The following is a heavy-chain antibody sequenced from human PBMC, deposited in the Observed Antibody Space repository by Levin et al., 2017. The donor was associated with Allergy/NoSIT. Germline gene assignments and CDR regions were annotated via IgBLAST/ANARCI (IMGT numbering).Heavy chain of an antibody. Sequence: SETLSLTCTVSGGSISSGGYYWSWIRQHPGKGLEWIGYIYYSGSTYYNPSLKSRVTISVDTSKNQFSLKLSSVTAADTAVYYCARVGDSSSWYRWPNWFDPWGQGTLVTVSS. CDR1: GGSISSGGYY. J-gene: IGHJ5*02. CDR2: IYYSGST. CDR3: ARVGDSSSWYRWPNWFDP. D-gene: IGHD6-13*01. V-gene: IGHV4-31*03.